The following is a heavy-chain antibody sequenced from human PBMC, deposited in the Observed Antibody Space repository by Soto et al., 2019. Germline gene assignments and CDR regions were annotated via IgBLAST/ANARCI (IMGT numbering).Heavy chain of an antibody. CDR1: GGSISSYY. Sequence: QVQLQESGPGLVKPSETLSLTCTVSGGSISSYYWSWIRQPAGKGLEWIGRIYTSGSTNYNPSLKSRVTMSVDTSKNQFSLKLSFVTAADTAVYYCARDPYSYGSRGYYGMDVWGQGTTVTVSS. CDR2: IYTSGST. CDR3: ARDPYSYGSRGYYGMDV. J-gene: IGHJ6*02. V-gene: IGHV4-4*07. D-gene: IGHD5-18*01.